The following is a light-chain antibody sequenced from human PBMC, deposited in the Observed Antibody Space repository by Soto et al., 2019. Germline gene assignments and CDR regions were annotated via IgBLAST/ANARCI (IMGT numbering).Light chain of an antibody. Sequence: EIVLTQSPATLSLSPGERATLSCRASQSVSSYLAWYQQKPGQAPRLLIYDASNRATAIPARFSGSGSGTDFDLTISSRGPEDFAVYYCQQRSNWPPSLTFGGGTKVEIK. J-gene: IGKJ4*01. CDR1: QSVSSY. CDR3: QQRSNWPPSLT. V-gene: IGKV3-11*01. CDR2: DAS.